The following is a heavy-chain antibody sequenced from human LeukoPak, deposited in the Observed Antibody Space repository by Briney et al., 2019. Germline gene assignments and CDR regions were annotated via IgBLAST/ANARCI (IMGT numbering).Heavy chain of an antibody. CDR1: GFTFDDYA. Sequence: GGSLRLSCAASGFTFDDYAMHWVRQAPGEGLEWVSGISWNSGSIVYADSVKGRFTISRDNAKNSLYLQMNSLRAEDMALYYCAKAGVRDSSGWYYFDYWGQGTLVTVSS. J-gene: IGHJ4*02. D-gene: IGHD6-19*01. CDR3: AKAGVRDSSGWYYFDY. CDR2: ISWNSGSI. V-gene: IGHV3-9*03.